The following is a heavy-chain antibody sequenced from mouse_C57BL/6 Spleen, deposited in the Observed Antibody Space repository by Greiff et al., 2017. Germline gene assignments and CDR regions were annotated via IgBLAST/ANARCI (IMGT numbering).Heavy chain of an antibody. J-gene: IGHJ1*03. Sequence: EVKLQESGGGLVKPGGSLKLSCAASGFTFSDYGMHWVRQAPEKGLEWVAYISSGSSTIYYADTVKGRFTISRDNAKNTLFLQMTSLRSEDTAMYYCARGYYGRGYFDVWGTGTTVTVSS. CDR1: GFTFSDYG. D-gene: IGHD1-1*01. CDR3: ARGYYGRGYFDV. V-gene: IGHV5-17*01. CDR2: ISSGSSTI.